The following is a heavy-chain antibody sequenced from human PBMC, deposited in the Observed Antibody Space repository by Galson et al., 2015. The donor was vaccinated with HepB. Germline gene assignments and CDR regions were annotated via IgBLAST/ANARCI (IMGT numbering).Heavy chain of an antibody. CDR1: GFTFSRSP. CDR2: VSFDGFNE. D-gene: IGHD5-24*01. V-gene: IGHV3-30*04. CDR3: ARAGGSMTTMTFLEY. Sequence: SLRLSCAASGFTFSRSPMHWVRQAPGKGLEWVAVVSFDGFNEYYADSVKGRFTISRDNSRDMVSLQMNSLRAEDTAVYYCARAGGSMTTMTFLEYWGQGTLVIVSS. J-gene: IGHJ4*02.